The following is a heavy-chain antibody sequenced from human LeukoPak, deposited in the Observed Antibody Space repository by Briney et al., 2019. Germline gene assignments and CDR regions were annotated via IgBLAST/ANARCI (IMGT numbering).Heavy chain of an antibody. J-gene: IGHJ3*02. CDR1: GFTFDDYA. V-gene: IGHV3-9*01. CDR3: AKGSSGWSTDAFDI. CDR2: INWNTNSI. D-gene: IGHD6-19*01. Sequence: GGSLRFSCAASGFTFDDYAMHWVRQAPGKGLEWVSGINWNTNSIKYADSVKGRFTISRDNAKNSLYLQMNSLRAEDTAFYYCAKGSSGWSTDAFDIWGQGTMVAVSS.